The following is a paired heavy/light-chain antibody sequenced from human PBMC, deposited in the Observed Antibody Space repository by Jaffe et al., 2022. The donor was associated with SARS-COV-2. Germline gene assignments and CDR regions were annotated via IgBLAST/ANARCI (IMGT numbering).Heavy chain of an antibody. CDR3: AKVKYHGSTYYYDY. D-gene: IGHD3-16*01. CDR1: GFTFSSYA. Sequence: EVQLLESGGALVQPGGSLRLSCAASGFTFSSYAMSWVRQAPGKGLEWVSAISGSGGAIYFADSVRGRFTVSRDNSKNTLYLQMNSLRAEDTAVYYCAKVKYHGSTYYYDYWGQGTLVTVSS. J-gene: IGHJ4*02. CDR2: ISGSGGAI. V-gene: IGHV3-23*01.
Light chain of an antibody. CDR2: GNN. Sequence: QSVLTQPPSVSGAPGQRVTISCTGSSSNIGAGYDVHWYQQFPGTAPKVLIYGNNDRPSGVPDRFSGSKSGTSASLAISGLQAEDEADYYCQSYDNSLTAHVVFGGGTKLTVL. V-gene: IGLV1-40*01. CDR1: SSNIGAGYD. J-gene: IGLJ2*01. CDR3: QSYDNSLTAHVV.